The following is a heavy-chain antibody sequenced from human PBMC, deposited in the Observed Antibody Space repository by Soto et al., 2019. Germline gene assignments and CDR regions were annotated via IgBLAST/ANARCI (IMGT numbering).Heavy chain of an antibody. CDR2: ISPYNGNT. J-gene: IGHJ4*02. CDR3: ARDRLGVSVTGGGFDS. Sequence: QVQLVQSGGEVKKPGDSVKVSCKASGYTFSNFGLSWVRQAPGQGLELMGWISPYNGNTNYAQKLQGRLTMTTDTPTSTDYMELRSLRSDDTAVYYCARDRLGVSVTGGGFDSWGQGTLVTVSS. V-gene: IGHV1-18*01. D-gene: IGHD2-8*01. CDR1: GYTFSNFG.